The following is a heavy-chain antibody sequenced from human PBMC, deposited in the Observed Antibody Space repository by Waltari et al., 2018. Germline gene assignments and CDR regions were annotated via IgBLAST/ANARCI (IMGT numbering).Heavy chain of an antibody. CDR2: ISYDGSNK. J-gene: IGHJ4*02. Sequence: QVQLVESGGGVVQPGRSLRLSCAASGFPFSSYAMHWVRQAQGKGLEGVAVISYDGSNKYYADSVKGRFTISRDNSKNTLYLQMNSLRAEDTAVYYCARENRDIAADDYWGQGTLVTVSS. CDR1: GFPFSSYA. CDR3: ARENRDIAADDY. V-gene: IGHV3-30*01. D-gene: IGHD6-13*01.